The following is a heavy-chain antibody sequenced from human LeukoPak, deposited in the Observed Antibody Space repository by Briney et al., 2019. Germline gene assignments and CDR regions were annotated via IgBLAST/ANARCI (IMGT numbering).Heavy chain of an antibody. CDR1: GDSVSSNSAA. CDR2: TYYRSRWFI. D-gene: IGHD3-16*01. CDR3: ARGGGSFDY. J-gene: IGHJ4*02. Sequence: SQTLSLTCAISGDSVSSNSAAWNWIRQSPSRGLEWLGRTYYRSRWFIDYAVSVKSRITINPDTSKNQFTLQLNSVTPDDTAVYFCARGGGSFDYWGQGTLVTVSS. V-gene: IGHV6-1*01.